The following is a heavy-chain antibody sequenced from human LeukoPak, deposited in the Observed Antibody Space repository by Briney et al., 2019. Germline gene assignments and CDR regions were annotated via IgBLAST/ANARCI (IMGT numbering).Heavy chain of an antibody. V-gene: IGHV3-30*04. CDR2: TSSDGKNK. Sequence: GRSLRLSCAASGFTFSSHPMNWVRHAPGKGLEWVAVTSSDGKNKYYADSVKGRFTISRDNSKNTLYLQMSSLRPEDTAVYYCESRGYCSGGNCYTGAFGGQGTLVIVSS. CDR3: ESRGYCSGGNCYTGAF. CDR1: GFTFSSHP. J-gene: IGHJ4*02. D-gene: IGHD2-15*01.